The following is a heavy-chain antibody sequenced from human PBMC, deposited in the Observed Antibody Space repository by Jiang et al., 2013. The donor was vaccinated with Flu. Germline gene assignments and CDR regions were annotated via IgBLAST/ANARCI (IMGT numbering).Heavy chain of an antibody. J-gene: IGHJ6*03. CDR2: INPSGGST. Sequence: VQLVESGAEVRKPGASVKVSCKSSGYTVTSLSMHWVRQAPGQGLEWMGIINPSGGSTTYAQKFQGRVTMTRDTSTRTFYMELSSLRSEDTAVYYCARDGLPGMDVWGKGTTVTVSS. CDR3: ARDGLPGMDV. CDR1: GYTVTSLS. V-gene: IGHV1-46*01.